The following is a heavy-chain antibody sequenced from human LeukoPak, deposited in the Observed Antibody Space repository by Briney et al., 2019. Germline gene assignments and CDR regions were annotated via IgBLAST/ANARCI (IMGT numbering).Heavy chain of an antibody. CDR3: ASWNYSNYYYYYGMDV. V-gene: IGHV1-46*01. D-gene: IGHD1-7*01. CDR1: GYTFTSYY. J-gene: IGHJ6*02. CDR2: INPSGGST. Sequence: ASVNVSCKASGYTFTSYYMHWVRQAPGQGLEWMGIINPSGGSTSYAQKFQGRVTMTRDTSTSTVYMELSSLRSEDTAVYYCASWNYSNYYYYYGMDVWGQGTTVTVSS.